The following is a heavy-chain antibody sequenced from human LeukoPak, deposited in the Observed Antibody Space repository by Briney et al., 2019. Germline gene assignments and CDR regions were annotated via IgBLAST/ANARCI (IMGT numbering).Heavy chain of an antibody. Sequence: ASVKVTCKASGYTFTSYGINWVRQAPGHGLEWMGWISGHNGHTNYVQKMQGRVTITTDTSTNTAYMELRNLSSDDTAVYYCARGPGIAVAGVLDYWGQGSLVTVSS. CDR2: ISGHNGHT. J-gene: IGHJ4*02. CDR3: ARGPGIAVAGVLDY. D-gene: IGHD6-19*01. CDR1: GYTFTSYG. V-gene: IGHV1-18*04.